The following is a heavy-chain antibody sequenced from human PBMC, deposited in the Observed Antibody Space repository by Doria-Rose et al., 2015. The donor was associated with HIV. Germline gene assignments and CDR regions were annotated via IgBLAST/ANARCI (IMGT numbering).Heavy chain of an antibody. Sequence: VTLEESGPVLVKPTETLTLTCTVSGVSLSSPGMGVSWIRQPPGKALEWLANNFSDDERSYKTSLKSRLTISRGTSKSQVVLTMTDMDPVDTATYYCARIKSSRWYHKYYFDFWGQGTLVIISA. CDR2: NFSDDER. CDR3: ARIKSSRWYHKYYFDF. D-gene: IGHD6-13*01. V-gene: IGHV2-26*01. J-gene: IGHJ4*02. CDR1: GVSLSSPGMG.